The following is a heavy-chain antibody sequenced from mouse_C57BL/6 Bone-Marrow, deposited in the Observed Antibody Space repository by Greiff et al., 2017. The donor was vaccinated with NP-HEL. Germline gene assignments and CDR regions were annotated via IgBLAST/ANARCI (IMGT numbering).Heavy chain of an antibody. CDR3: AMPAWFAY. Sequence: VQLKESGGGLVKPGGSLKLSCAASGFTFSDYGMHWVRQAPEKGLEWVAYISSGSSTIYYADTVKGRFTISRDNAKNTLFLQMTSLRSEDTAMYYCAMPAWFAYWGQGTLVTVSA. CDR2: ISSGSSTI. J-gene: IGHJ3*01. V-gene: IGHV5-17*01. CDR1: GFTFSDYG.